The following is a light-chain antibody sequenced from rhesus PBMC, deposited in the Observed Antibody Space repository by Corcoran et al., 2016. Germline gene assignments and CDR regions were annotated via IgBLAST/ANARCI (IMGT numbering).Light chain of an antibody. CDR2: EVS. CDR1: QSPLASEDVNTY. CDR3: MQGIEYPPT. V-gene: IGKV2S20*01. J-gene: IGKJ1*01. Sequence: DIVMTQSPLSLPVTPGEPASISSRSSQSPLASEDVNTYLEWFFQKPVQSQQPLIYEVSNRASGGPERFSGSWSDTDFTLKISRVEAEDVEVYYCMQGIEYPPTFGQGTKVEIK.